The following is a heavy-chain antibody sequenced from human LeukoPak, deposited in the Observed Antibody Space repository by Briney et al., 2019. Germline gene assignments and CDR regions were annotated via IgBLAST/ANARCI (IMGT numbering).Heavy chain of an antibody. D-gene: IGHD5-18*01. Sequence: SETLSLTCTVSGGSISSYYWSWIRQPPGRGLEYIGYIDHSGSTNYNPSLKSRVTISVDTSKNQFSLKVTSVTAADTAVYYCASGGTGCSYGWGQGTLVTVSS. CDR2: IDHSGST. J-gene: IGHJ4*02. CDR1: GGSISSYY. CDR3: ASGGTGCSYG. V-gene: IGHV4-59*01.